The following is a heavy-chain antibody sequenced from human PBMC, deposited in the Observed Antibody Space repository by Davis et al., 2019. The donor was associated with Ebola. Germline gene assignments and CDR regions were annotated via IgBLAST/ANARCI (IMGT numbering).Heavy chain of an antibody. V-gene: IGHV1-2*02. Sequence: AASVKVSCKASGYTFTGYYMHWVRQAPGQGLEWMGWINPNSGGTNYAQKFQGRVTITRDTSASTAYMELSSLRSEDTAVYYCARGATGYCSSTSCYPLYYFDYWGQGTLVTVSS. D-gene: IGHD2-2*01. CDR2: INPNSGGT. CDR1: GYTFTGYY. CDR3: ARGATGYCSSTSCYPLYYFDY. J-gene: IGHJ4*02.